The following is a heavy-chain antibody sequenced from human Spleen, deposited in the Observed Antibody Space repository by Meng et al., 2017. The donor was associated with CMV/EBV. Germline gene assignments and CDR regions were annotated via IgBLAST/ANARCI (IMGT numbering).Heavy chain of an antibody. Sequence: GESLKISCAASGFTFSSYSMNWVRQAPGKGLEWVSSISSSPTYIFYADSVKGRFTLSRDNAKNSLYLQMNSLRAEDTAVYYCAKAPRSTRIPSEYWGQGTLVTVSS. D-gene: IGHD2-2*02. CDR3: AKAPRSTRIPSEY. J-gene: IGHJ4*02. CDR2: ISSSPTYI. V-gene: IGHV3-21*04. CDR1: GFTFSSYS.